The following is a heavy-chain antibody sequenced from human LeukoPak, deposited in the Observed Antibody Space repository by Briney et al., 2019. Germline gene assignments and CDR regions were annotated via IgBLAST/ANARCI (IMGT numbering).Heavy chain of an antibody. V-gene: IGHV1-2*02. J-gene: IGHJ5*02. CDR1: GYTFTGYY. CDR3: AREGVAVAVSESPDWFDP. D-gene: IGHD6-19*01. Sequence: ASVKVSCKASGYTFTGYYMHWVRQAPGQGLKWMGWINPNSGGTNYAQKFQGRVTMTRDTSISTAYMELSRLRSDDTAVYYCAREGVAVAVSESPDWFDPWGQGTLVTVSS. CDR2: INPNSGGT.